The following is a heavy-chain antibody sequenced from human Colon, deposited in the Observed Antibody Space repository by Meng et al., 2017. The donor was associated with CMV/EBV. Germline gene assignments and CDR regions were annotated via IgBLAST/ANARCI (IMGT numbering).Heavy chain of an antibody. CDR3: ARGPRSGWADF. J-gene: IGHJ4*02. CDR1: GYTLPNYD. V-gene: IGHV1-8*01. Sequence: SCRASGYTLPNYDINWARLAAGQGLEWMGWMNPDSGLKVYAQRFQGRVIMTSNSVTGTVYMEVSSLTSEDTGVYYCARGPRSGWADFRGQGTLVTVSS. CDR2: MNPDSGLK. D-gene: IGHD6-19*01.